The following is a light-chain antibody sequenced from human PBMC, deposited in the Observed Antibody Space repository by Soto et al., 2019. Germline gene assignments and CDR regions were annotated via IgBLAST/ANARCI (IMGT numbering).Light chain of an antibody. Sequence: HSVLTQPPSASGTPGQRVTISCSGSSSNIGSNYVYWYQQLPGTAPKLLIYSNNQRPSGVPDRFSGSKSGTSASLAISGLRSEDEADYYCAAWDDSLSVGVFGGGTQLTVL. CDR2: SNN. CDR3: AAWDDSLSVGV. J-gene: IGLJ2*01. CDR1: SSNIGSNY. V-gene: IGLV1-47*02.